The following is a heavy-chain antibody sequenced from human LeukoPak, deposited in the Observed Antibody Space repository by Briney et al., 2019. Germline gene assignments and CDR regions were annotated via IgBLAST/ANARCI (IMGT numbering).Heavy chain of an antibody. D-gene: IGHD3-10*01. CDR1: GFTFSNYA. Sequence: PGRSLRLSCAASGFTFSNYAMHWVRQAPGKGPEWVAFISNDGSQRFDADSVKGRFTISRDNSKNTLYLQVNGLRLDDTAVYYCARGLWFGELLYSRGGIDFWGQGTLVTVSS. J-gene: IGHJ4*02. CDR3: ARGLWFGELLYSRGGIDF. CDR2: ISNDGSQR. V-gene: IGHV3-30*04.